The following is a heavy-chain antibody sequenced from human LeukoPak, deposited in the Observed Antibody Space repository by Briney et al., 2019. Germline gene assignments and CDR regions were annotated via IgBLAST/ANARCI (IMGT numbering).Heavy chain of an antibody. CDR2: FDPEDGET. CDR1: GYTLTELS. CDR3: TPAYLEFDH. J-gene: IGHJ4*02. Sequence: ASVKVSCKVSGYTLTELSMHWVRQAPGKGLEWMGGFDPEDGETIYAQKFQGRVTMTADTSLNTAYLELSRLTFEDTAVYYCTPAYLEFDHWGQGTLVTVSS. V-gene: IGHV1-24*01.